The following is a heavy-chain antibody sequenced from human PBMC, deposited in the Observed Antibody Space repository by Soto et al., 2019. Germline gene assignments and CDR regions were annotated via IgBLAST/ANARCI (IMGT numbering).Heavy chain of an antibody. CDR2: IIPIFGTA. Sequence: QVQLVQSGAEVKKPGSSVKVSCKASGGTFSSYAISWVRQAPGQGLEWMGGIIPIFGTANYAQKFQGRDTITADESTSTAYMELSSLRSEDTAVYYCASVDTAISYYYYGMDVWGQGTTVTVSS. J-gene: IGHJ6*02. CDR1: GGTFSSYA. CDR3: ASVDTAISYYYYGMDV. D-gene: IGHD5-18*01. V-gene: IGHV1-69*12.